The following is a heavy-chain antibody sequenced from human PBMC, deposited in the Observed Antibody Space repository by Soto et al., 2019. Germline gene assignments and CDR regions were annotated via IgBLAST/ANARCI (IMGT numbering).Heavy chain of an antibody. Sequence: EVQLVESGGGLVKPGGSLRLSCAAAGFTFRRYWMSWVRQAPGKGLEWVANIKEDGSEKYYVDSVKGRVTISRDNAKNSLYLRMNSLIAEDTAVYYFRSGEYDAFALWGQGTVVTGSS. J-gene: IGHJ3*01. CDR3: RSGEYDAFAL. V-gene: IGHV3-7*01. D-gene: IGHD3-10*01. CDR1: GFTFRRYW. CDR2: IKEDGSEK.